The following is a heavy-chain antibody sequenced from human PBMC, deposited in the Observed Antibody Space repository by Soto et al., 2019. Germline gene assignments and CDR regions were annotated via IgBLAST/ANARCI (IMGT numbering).Heavy chain of an antibody. V-gene: IGHV3-73*01. CDR1: GFTFSGSA. Sequence: EVQLVESGGGLVQPGGSLKLSCEASGFTFSGSAMHWVRQASGKGLEWVGRIRSETNSYATAYVASVQGRFTVSRDDSKNEAYLKMNGRKSEDRALYYCYPGIEVAGPWGKGTQVTVSS. CDR2: IRSETNSYAT. CDR3: YPGIEVAGP. D-gene: IGHD6-19*01. J-gene: IGHJ5*02.